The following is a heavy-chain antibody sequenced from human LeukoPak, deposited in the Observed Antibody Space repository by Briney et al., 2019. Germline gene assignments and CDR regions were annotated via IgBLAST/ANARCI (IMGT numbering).Heavy chain of an antibody. CDR1: GYTFTSYG. D-gene: IGHD6-13*01. V-gene: IGHV1-18*01. Sequence: ASVKVSCKASGYTFTSYGISWVRQAPGQGLEWMGWISAYNGNTNYAQKLQGRVTMTTDTSTSTAYMELRSLRSDDTAVYYCARDANSSSWYYMDVWGKGTTVTVSS. J-gene: IGHJ6*03. CDR3: ARDANSSSWYYMDV. CDR2: ISAYNGNT.